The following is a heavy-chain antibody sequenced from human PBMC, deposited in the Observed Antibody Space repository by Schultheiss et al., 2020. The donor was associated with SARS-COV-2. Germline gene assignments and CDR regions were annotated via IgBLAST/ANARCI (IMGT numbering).Heavy chain of an antibody. D-gene: IGHD6-13*01. CDR1: GFTFDDYA. Sequence: GESLKISCAASGFTFDDYAMHWVRQAPGKGLEWVSYISSSSSTIYYADSVKGRFTISRDNAKNSVYLQMNSLRAEDTAVYFCTRDIAAGTGRAFDIWGQGTVVTVSS. V-gene: IGHV3-48*04. CDR2: ISSSSSTI. J-gene: IGHJ3*02. CDR3: TRDIAAGTGRAFDI.